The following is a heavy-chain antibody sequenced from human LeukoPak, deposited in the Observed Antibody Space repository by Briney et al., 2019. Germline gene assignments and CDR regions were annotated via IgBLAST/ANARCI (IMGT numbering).Heavy chain of an antibody. CDR2: ISAYNGNT. CDR1: GYTFTSYG. V-gene: IGHV1-18*01. D-gene: IGHD1-26*01. J-gene: IGHJ4*02. Sequence: ASVKVSCKASGYTFTSYGISWVRQAPGQGLEWMGWISAYNGNTNYAQKLQGRVTMTTDTSTSTAYMELSRLRSDDTAVYYCARDPVSYSGSYSRRYYFDYWGQGTLVTVSS. CDR3: ARDPVSYSGSYSRRYYFDY.